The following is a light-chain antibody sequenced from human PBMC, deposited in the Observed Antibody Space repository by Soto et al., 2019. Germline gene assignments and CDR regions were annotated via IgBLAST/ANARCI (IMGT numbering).Light chain of an antibody. CDR3: MQGTHWPRT. V-gene: IGKV2-30*01. Sequence: DVVMTQSPLSLPVTLGQPASISCNSSQSLAYNDGNTYLNWFHQRPGQSPRRLIYKVSNRDSGVPNRFSGSGSGTVFTLQITRVEAEDVGVYYCMQGTHWPRTFGQGTKVEIK. J-gene: IGKJ1*01. CDR1: QSLAYNDGNTY. CDR2: KVS.